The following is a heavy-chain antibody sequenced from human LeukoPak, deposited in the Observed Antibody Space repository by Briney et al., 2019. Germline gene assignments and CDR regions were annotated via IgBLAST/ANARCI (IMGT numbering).Heavy chain of an antibody. CDR2: IIYSGGAT. CDR3: AKDGLYYDGSEHVYYFDS. Sequence: GGSLRLSCAASGLTFSRSAMTWVRQGPGTGLEFVASIIYSGGATYYADSVKGRFTISRDNSKNTLYLQMNSLRAEDTALYYCAKDGLYYDGSEHVYYFDSWGQGTLVTVSS. V-gene: IGHV3-23*01. J-gene: IGHJ4*02. CDR1: GLTFSRSA. D-gene: IGHD3-22*01.